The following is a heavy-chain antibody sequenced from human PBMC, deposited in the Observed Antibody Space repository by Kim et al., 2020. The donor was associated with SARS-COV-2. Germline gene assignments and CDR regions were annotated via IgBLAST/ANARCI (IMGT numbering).Heavy chain of an antibody. CDR1: GFTFSSYA. D-gene: IGHD3-9*01. CDR2: ISYDGSNK. V-gene: IGHV3-30*04. Sequence: GGSLRLSCAASGFTFSSYAMHWVRQAPGKGLEWVAVISYDGSNKYYADSVKGRFTISRDNSKNTLYLQMNSLRAEDTAVYYCAREETYYDILTGFGMDV. J-gene: IGHJ6*01. CDR3: AREETYYDILTGFGMDV.